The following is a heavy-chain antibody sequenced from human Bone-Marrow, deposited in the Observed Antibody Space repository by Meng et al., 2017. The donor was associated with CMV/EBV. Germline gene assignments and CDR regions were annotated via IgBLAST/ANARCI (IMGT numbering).Heavy chain of an antibody. CDR3: ARDSQLYYYYGMDV. D-gene: IGHD5-24*01. CDR1: GFSFSTYS. V-gene: IGHV3-48*04. CDR2: ISSDSTAV. J-gene: IGHJ6*02. Sequence: GESLKISCAASGFSFSTYSMNWVRQAPGKGLEWVSFISSDSTAVYYADSVKGRFTISRDNAKNSLYLQMNSLRAEDTAVYYCARDSQLYYYYGMDVWGQGTTVTFSS.